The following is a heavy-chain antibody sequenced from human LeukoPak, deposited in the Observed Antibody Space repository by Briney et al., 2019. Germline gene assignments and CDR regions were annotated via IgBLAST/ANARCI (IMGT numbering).Heavy chain of an antibody. CDR3: AREFGSGTFD. CDR1: GFIVSNYY. Sequence: GGSLRLSCADSGFIVSNYYMNWVRQAPGKGLECVSVIYNGGATYYADSVKGRFTISRDNSKNTLYLQMNGLRAEDTAVYFCAREFGSGTFDWGQGTLVTVSS. V-gene: IGHV3-53*01. D-gene: IGHD2-2*01. CDR2: IYNGGAT. J-gene: IGHJ4*02.